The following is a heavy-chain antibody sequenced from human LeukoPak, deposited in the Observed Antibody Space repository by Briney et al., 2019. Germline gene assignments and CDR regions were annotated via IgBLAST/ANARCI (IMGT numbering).Heavy chain of an antibody. V-gene: IGHV4-39*07. CDR1: RGSVSSSSYY. D-gene: IGHD1-26*01. CDR3: ARRAGAINY. J-gene: IGHJ4*02. CDR2: IYYSGTT. Sequence: PSETLCLTCTVSRGSVSSSSYYWGWIRQPPGKGLEWIASIYYSGTTYYNPSLKSRVTISVDTSKNQFSLKLNSVTAADTAVYYCARRAGAINYWGQGTLVTVSS.